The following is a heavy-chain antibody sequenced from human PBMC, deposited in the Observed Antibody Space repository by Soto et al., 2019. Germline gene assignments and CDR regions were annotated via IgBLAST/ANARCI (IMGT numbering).Heavy chain of an antibody. CDR2: IKQDGSGK. Sequence: LRLSCAASGFTFSSFWMTWVRQVPGKGLEWVANIKQDGSGKYYVDSVKGRFTISRDNAKDSLYLQMNSLRAEDTAVYYCARMWLYNPFDYWGQGTQVTVPQ. V-gene: IGHV3-7*01. CDR1: GFTFSSFW. D-gene: IGHD2-2*02. CDR3: ARMWLYNPFDY. J-gene: IGHJ4*02.